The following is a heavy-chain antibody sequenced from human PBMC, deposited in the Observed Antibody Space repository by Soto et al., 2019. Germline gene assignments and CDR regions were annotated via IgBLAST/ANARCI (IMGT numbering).Heavy chain of an antibody. CDR1: GGTFSSYS. V-gene: IGHV1-69*01. CDR2: IIPIFGTA. CDR3: ARAPNILTVKYYFDY. Sequence: QVQLVQSGAEVKKPGSSVKVSCKASGGTFSSYSINWVRQAPGQGLEWMGGIIPIFGTANNAQKFQGRVTITADESATPVYMELSSLRSEDTAVYYCARAPNILTVKYYFDYWGQGTLVTVSS. J-gene: IGHJ4*02. D-gene: IGHD3-9*01.